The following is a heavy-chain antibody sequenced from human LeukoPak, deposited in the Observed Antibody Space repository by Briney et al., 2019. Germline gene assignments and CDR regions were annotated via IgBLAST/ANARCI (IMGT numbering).Heavy chain of an antibody. CDR2: IKYDGSEK. CDR1: GLSFSGQW. Sequence: GGSLRLSCTASGLSFSGQWMNWVRQSPGQGLEWVANIKYDGSEKYYVDSVKGRFTISREDAKNSLSLQMGSVRPEDTAVYYCTTWSYHLPYWGQGTLVTVSS. CDR3: TTWSYHLPY. J-gene: IGHJ4*02. V-gene: IGHV3-7*01. D-gene: IGHD1-26*01.